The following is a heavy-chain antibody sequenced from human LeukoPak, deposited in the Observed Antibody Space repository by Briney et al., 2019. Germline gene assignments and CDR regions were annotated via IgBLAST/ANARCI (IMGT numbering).Heavy chain of an antibody. J-gene: IGHJ4*02. Sequence: SVKVSCKASGGTLSSYAISWVRQAPGQGLEWMGGIIPIFGTANYAQKFQGRVTITTDESTSTAYMELSSLRSEDTAVYYCARSLGSRDGYNSYFDYWGQGTLVTVSS. D-gene: IGHD5-24*01. V-gene: IGHV1-69*05. CDR1: GGTLSSYA. CDR3: ARSLGSRDGYNSYFDY. CDR2: IIPIFGTA.